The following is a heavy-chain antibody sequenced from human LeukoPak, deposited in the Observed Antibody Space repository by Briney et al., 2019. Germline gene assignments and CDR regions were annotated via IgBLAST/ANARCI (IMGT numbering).Heavy chain of an antibody. V-gene: IGHV3-74*01. Sequence: GGSLRLSCAASGFTFSSYSMNWVRQAPGKGLVWVSHTNSDGSSTSYADSVKGRFTISRDNAKNTVYLQMNSLRAEDTAVYYCARGTRYYYGSGSYLTALDIWGQGTMAIVSS. CDR3: ARGTRYYYGSGSYLTALDI. CDR2: TNSDGSST. J-gene: IGHJ3*02. CDR1: GFTFSSYS. D-gene: IGHD3-10*01.